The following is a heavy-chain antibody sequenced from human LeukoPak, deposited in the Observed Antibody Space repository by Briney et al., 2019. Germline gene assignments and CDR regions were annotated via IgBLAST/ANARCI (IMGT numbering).Heavy chain of an antibody. CDR1: GGSFSGYY. Sequence: PSETLSLTCAVYGGSFSGYYWTWMRQPPGKGLEWIGEVNHSGSTNYNPSLKSRVTISVDTSKNQFSLKLTSVTAADAAVYYCARWDGSTDFWGQGTLVTVSS. CDR2: VNHSGST. CDR3: ARWDGSTDF. D-gene: IGHD2-2*01. V-gene: IGHV4-34*01. J-gene: IGHJ4*02.